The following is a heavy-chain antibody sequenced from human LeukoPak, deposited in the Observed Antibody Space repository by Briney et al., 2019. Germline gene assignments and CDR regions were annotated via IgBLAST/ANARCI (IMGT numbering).Heavy chain of an antibody. CDR2: INHSGST. CDR1: GGSLSGYY. D-gene: IGHD6-13*01. CDR3: ARGSKAAGRGWFDP. V-gene: IGHV4-34*01. Sequence: SETLSLTCAVYGGSLSGYYWSWIRQPPGKGLEWIGEINHSGSTNYNPSLKSRVTISVDTSKNQFSLKLSSVTAADTAVYYCARGSKAAGRGWFDPWGQGTLVTVSS. J-gene: IGHJ5*02.